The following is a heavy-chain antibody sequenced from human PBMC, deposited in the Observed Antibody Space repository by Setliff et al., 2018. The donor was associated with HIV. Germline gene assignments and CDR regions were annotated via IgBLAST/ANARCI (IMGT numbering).Heavy chain of an antibody. CDR1: GSTFNSYA. CDR3: ARGGFGVVIIERLGVDY. V-gene: IGHV3-30*04. D-gene: IGHD3-3*01. CDR2: ISYDGNNK. Sequence: PGGSLRLSCAASGSTFNSYAMHWVRQAPGKGLQWESVISYDGNNKKYADSVKGRFTISRDNSKNTLYLQMNSLRAEDTAVYYCARGGFGVVIIERLGVDYWGQGTKVTVSS. J-gene: IGHJ4*02.